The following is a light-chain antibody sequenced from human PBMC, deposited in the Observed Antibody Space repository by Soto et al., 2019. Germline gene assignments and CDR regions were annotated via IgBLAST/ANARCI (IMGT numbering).Light chain of an antibody. J-gene: IGKJ1*01. V-gene: IGKV1-39*01. CDR2: AAT. CDR1: QTIDTY. CDR3: QQNFNFPRT. Sequence: DIQLTQSPSSLAASVGDRVTITCRASQTIDTYLNWYQHKPGTAPKVLIYAATYLQNGVPSRFSGTGSGADFTLTISSLQPEDFATYYCQQNFNFPRTFGQGTTVDIK.